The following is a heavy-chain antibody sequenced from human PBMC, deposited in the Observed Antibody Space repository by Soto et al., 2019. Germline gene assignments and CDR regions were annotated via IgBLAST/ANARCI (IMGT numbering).Heavy chain of an antibody. J-gene: IGHJ6*02. Sequence: QVQLVQSGAEVKKPGSSVKVSCKASGGTFSSYAISWVRQAPGQGLEWMGGIIPIFGTANYAQKFQGRVTITADESTSTAYMERSSLRSEDTAVYYCARVGDGYNDGGPNYYYYGMDVWGQGTTVTVSS. V-gene: IGHV1-69*01. CDR2: IIPIFGTA. D-gene: IGHD5-12*01. CDR3: ARVGDGYNDGGPNYYYYGMDV. CDR1: GGTFSSYA.